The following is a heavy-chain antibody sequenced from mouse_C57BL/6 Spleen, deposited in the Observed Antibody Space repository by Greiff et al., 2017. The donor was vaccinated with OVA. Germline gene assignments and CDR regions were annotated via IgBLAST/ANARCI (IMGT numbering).Heavy chain of an antibody. CDR2: IYPGDGDT. V-gene: IGHV1-82*01. CDR1: GYAFSSSW. D-gene: IGHD4-1*02. J-gene: IGHJ2*01. Sequence: QVQLQQSGPELVKPGASVKISCKASGYAFSSSWMNWVKQRPGTGLEWIGRIYPGDGDTNYNGKFKGKATLTADKSSSTAYMQLSSLTSEDSAVYFCASTGTGVDYWGQGTTLTVSS. CDR3: ASTGTGVDY.